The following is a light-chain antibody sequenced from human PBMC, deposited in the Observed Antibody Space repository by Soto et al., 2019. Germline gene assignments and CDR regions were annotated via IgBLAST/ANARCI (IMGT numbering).Light chain of an antibody. CDR2: DAS. CDR3: QQRGNWPVT. CDR1: QSVSSY. Sequence: EIVLTQSPATLSLSPGEGATLSCRASQSVSSYLAWYQQKPGQAPRLLIYDASNRATGIPARFSGSGSGTDFTLIISGLEPEDFAVYYCQQRGNWPVTFGLGTKVEV. J-gene: IGKJ1*01. V-gene: IGKV3-11*01.